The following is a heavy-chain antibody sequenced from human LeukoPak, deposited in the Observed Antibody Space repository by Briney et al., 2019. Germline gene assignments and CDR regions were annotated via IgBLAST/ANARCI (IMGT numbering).Heavy chain of an antibody. D-gene: IGHD1-26*01. CDR1: GGSISSSDYY. J-gene: IGHJ4*02. CDR3: ARGEVGARMNY. CDR2: ISYSGST. V-gene: IGHV4-39*07. Sequence: KSSETLSLTCTVSGGSISSSDYYWDWIRQPPGKGLEWIASISYSGSTNYNPSLRSRVTISLDTSNKQFSLKLSSVTAADTAVYYCARGEVGARMNYWGQGTLVTVSS.